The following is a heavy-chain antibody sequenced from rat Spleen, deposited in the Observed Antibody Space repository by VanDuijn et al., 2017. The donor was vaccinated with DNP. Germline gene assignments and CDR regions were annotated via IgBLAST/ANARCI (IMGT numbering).Heavy chain of an antibody. V-gene: IGHV5-22*01. CDR3: ARHVLPLRVWDY. J-gene: IGHJ2*01. CDR1: GFTFSDYY. D-gene: IGHD1-4*01. Sequence: EVQLVESGGDLVQPGRPLKLSCAASGFTFSDYYMAWVRQAPTKGLEWVAYISYDGGSTYNGDSVKGRFTISRDNAKSTLYLQINSLRSEDMATYYCARHVLPLRVWDYWGQGVMVTVSS. CDR2: ISYDGGST.